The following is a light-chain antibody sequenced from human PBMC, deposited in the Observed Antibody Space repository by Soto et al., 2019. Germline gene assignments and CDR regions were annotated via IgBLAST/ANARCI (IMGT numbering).Light chain of an antibody. CDR3: SSYTSGTTFV. V-gene: IGLV2-14*01. Sequence: QSALTQPASVSGSPGQSITISCTGTSSDVGGYNYVSWYQQESGKAPKLMICDVSNRPSGVSNRFSGSKSGNTVSLTISGLQAEDEADYYCSSYTSGTTFVFGTGTKLTVL. CDR1: SSDVGGYNY. CDR2: DVS. J-gene: IGLJ1*01.